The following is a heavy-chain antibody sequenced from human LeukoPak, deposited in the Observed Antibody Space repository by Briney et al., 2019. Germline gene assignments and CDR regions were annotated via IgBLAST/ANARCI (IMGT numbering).Heavy chain of an antibody. Sequence: GGSLRLSCAASGFTFSSYAMSWVRQAPGKGLEWVSAISGSGGSTYYADSVKGRFTISRDNSKNTLYLQMNSLRAEDTAVYYCARHDPDCTNGVCYSQFRSDAFDIWGQGTMVTVSS. CDR2: ISGSGGST. D-gene: IGHD2-8*01. J-gene: IGHJ3*02. V-gene: IGHV3-23*01. CDR1: GFTFSSYA. CDR3: ARHDPDCTNGVCYSQFRSDAFDI.